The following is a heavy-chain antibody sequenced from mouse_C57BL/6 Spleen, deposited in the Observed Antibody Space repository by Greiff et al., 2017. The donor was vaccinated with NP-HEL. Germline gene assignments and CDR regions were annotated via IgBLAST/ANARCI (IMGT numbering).Heavy chain of an antibody. J-gene: IGHJ4*01. V-gene: IGHV1-54*01. Sequence: VQLQESGAELVRPGTSVKVSCKASGYAFTNYLLEWVKQRPGQGLEWIGVINPGSGGTNYNEKFKGKATLTADKSSSTAYMQLSSLTSEDSAVYFCARGGLGRMDYWGQGTSVTVSS. CDR3: ARGGLGRMDY. CDR1: GYAFTNYL. D-gene: IGHD4-1*01. CDR2: INPGSGGT.